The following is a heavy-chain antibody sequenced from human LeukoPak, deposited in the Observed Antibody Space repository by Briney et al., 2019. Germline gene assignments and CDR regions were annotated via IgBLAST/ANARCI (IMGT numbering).Heavy chain of an antibody. V-gene: IGHV3-53*05. CDR3: AKEYSNRPDYYDY. D-gene: IGHD6-13*01. Sequence: GGSLRLSCAATGLSVSSNFMSWVRQAPGKGLEWVSVIYGGGSTYYADSVKGRFTISRDNSKNTLDLQMDSLRAEDTAVYYCAKEYSNRPDYYDYWGQGTLVTVSS. J-gene: IGHJ4*02. CDR2: IYGGGST. CDR1: GLSVSSNF.